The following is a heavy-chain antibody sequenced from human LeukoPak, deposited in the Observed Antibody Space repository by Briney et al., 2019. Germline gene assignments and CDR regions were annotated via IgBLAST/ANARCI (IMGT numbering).Heavy chain of an antibody. J-gene: IGHJ4*02. CDR2: INHSGST. CDR1: GGSFRGYY. Sequence: SETLSLTCAVYGGSFRGYYWSWIRQPPGKGLEWIGEINHSGSTNYNPSLKSRVTISVDTSKNQFSLKLSSVTAADTAVYYCARVKSSWYMYFDYWGQGTLVTVSS. V-gene: IGHV4-34*01. CDR3: ARVKSSWYMYFDY. D-gene: IGHD6-13*01.